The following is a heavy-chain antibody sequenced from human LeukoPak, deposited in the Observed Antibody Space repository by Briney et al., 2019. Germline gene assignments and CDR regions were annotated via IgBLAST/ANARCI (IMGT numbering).Heavy chain of an antibody. J-gene: IGHJ5*02. CDR3: AKEPREYCSSASCPNWIDP. Sequence: PGGSLRLSCAASGFTYSTYAMSWVRQAPGKGLEWVSAISASGGTTYYADSVKGRFTISRDNSKNTLYLRMSSLRAEDTAVYYCAKEPREYCSSASCPNWIDPWGQGTLVTVSS. CDR1: GFTYSTYA. CDR2: ISASGGTT. V-gene: IGHV3-23*01. D-gene: IGHD2-2*01.